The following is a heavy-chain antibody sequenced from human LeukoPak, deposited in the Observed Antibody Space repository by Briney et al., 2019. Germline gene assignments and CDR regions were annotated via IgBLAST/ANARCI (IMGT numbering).Heavy chain of an antibody. CDR2: VSSDGSRT. V-gene: IGHV3-74*01. CDR3: ATDGAYGLTH. J-gene: IGHJ4*02. CDR1: GVSFSTTW. D-gene: IGHD3-16*01. Sequence: PGGSLRLSCAASGVSFSTTWMHWARQAPGKGLMWVSHVSSDGSRTYADSVKGRFTVSRDNNKDMVYLQMSSLRAEDTAVYYCATDGAYGLTHWGQGTLVTVSS.